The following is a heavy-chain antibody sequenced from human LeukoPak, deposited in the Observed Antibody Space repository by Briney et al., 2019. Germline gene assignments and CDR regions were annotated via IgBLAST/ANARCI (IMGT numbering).Heavy chain of an antibody. Sequence: GRSLRLSCAASGFTFSSYAMHWVRQAPGKGLEWVAVISYDGSNKYYADSVKGRFTISRDNSKNTLYLQMNSLRAEDTAVYYCAREVERWLQLGAFDIWGQGTMVTVSS. J-gene: IGHJ3*02. D-gene: IGHD5-24*01. V-gene: IGHV3-30-3*01. CDR2: ISYDGSNK. CDR1: GFTFSSYA. CDR3: AREVERWLQLGAFDI.